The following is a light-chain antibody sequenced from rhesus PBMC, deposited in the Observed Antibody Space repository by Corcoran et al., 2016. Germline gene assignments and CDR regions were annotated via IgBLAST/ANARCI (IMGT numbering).Light chain of an antibody. V-gene: IGLV2S9*01. CDR1: SSDIGAYND. J-gene: IGLJ6*01. CDR2: DVN. Sequence: QSALTQPPSVSKSLGQSVTISCTGTSSDIGAYNDVSWYQQHPGTAPRLLIYDVNKRPSGVSDRFSGSKSGNTASLTRSGLQPEDEADYFCCSYRGGSTFLFGSGTKLTVL. CDR3: CSYRGGSTFL.